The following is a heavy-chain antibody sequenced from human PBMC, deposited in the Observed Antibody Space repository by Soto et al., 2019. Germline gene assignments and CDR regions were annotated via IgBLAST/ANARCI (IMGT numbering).Heavy chain of an antibody. J-gene: IGHJ3*02. CDR3: AKDRDNWNYGADAFDI. CDR2: ISGSGGST. D-gene: IGHD1-7*01. CDR1: GFTFSSYA. Sequence: PVGSLRLSCAASGFTFSSYAMSWVRQAPGKGLEWVSAISGSGGSTYYADSVKGRFTISRDNPKNTLYLQMNSLRAEDTAVYYCAKDRDNWNYGADAFDIWGQETMVTVSS. V-gene: IGHV3-23*01.